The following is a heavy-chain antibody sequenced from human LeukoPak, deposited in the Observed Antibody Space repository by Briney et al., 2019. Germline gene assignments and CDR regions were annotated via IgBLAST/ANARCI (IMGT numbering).Heavy chain of an antibody. CDR2: IYYSGST. J-gene: IGHJ6*03. CDR3: ARGTLIANYYYYYMDV. Sequence: PSETLSLTCTVSGGSISSSSYYWGWIRQPPGKGLEWIGSIYYSGSTYYNPSLKSRVTISVDTSKNQFSLQLNSVTPEDTAVYYCARGTLIANYYYYYMDVWGKGTTVTVSS. V-gene: IGHV4-39*07. CDR1: GGSISSSSYY.